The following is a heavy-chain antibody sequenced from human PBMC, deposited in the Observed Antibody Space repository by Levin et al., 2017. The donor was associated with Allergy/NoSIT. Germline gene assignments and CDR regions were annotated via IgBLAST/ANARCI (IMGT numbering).Heavy chain of an antibody. V-gene: IGHV3-48*03. Sequence: LSLTCAASGFTFSSYEMNWVRQAPGKGLEWVSYISSSGSTIYYADSVKGRFTISRDNAKNSLYLQMNSLRAEDTAVYYCASDGIVGATAYWGQGTLVTVSS. D-gene: IGHD1-26*01. CDR2: ISSSGSTI. CDR3: ASDGIVGATAY. CDR1: GFTFSSYE. J-gene: IGHJ4*02.